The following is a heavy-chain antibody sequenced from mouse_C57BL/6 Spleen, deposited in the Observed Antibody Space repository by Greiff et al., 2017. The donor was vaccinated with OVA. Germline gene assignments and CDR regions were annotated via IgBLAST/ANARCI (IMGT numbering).Heavy chain of an antibody. CDR1: GFALTSYG. CDR3: ANNGLLRAMDY. CDR2: IWSGGST. D-gene: IGHD2-3*01. Sequence: VKLEESGPGLVQPSQSLSITCTVSGFALTSYGVHWIRQPPGKGLEWLGVIWSGGSTDYNAAFISRLSISKDNSKSQVFFKMNSLQADDTAIYYCANNGLLRAMDYWGQGTSVTVSS. J-gene: IGHJ4*01. V-gene: IGHV2-4*01.